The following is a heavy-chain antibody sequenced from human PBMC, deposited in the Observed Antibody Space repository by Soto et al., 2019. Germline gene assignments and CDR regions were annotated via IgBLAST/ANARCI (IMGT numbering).Heavy chain of an antibody. Sequence: SETLSLTCTVSGGSISSYYWTWIRQFPGKGLEWIGNIYYSGSTNYNPFLKSRVTISVDSSKNQFSLKLSSVTAADTAVYYCVRANYFDYWGQGTLVTVSP. CDR3: VRANYFDY. CDR1: GGSISSYY. V-gene: IGHV4-59*01. CDR2: IYYSGST. J-gene: IGHJ4*02.